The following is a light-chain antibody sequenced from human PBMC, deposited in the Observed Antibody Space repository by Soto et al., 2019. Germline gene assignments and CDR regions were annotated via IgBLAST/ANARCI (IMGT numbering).Light chain of an antibody. CDR1: SSNIGSNY. Sequence: QSVLTQPPSASGTPGQRVTISCSGSSSNIGSNYVYWYQQLPGTAPKLLIYRNNQRPSGVPDRFSGSKSGTSASLASSGLRSEVEADYYCAAWDDSLSGWVFGGGTKLTVL. J-gene: IGLJ3*02. V-gene: IGLV1-47*01. CDR3: AAWDDSLSGWV. CDR2: RNN.